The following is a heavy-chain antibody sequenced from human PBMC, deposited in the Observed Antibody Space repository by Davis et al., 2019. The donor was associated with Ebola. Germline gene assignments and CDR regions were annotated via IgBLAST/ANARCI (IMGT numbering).Heavy chain of an antibody. Sequence: SGPTLVKPTETLTLTCTVSGFSLSNARTGVSWIRQPPGKALEWLAHIFSNDEKSYSTSLKSRLTISKDTSKSQVVLTMTNMDPVDTATYYCARIDFWSGYPFDYWGQGTLVTVSS. CDR1: GFSLSNARTG. CDR2: IFSNDEK. CDR3: ARIDFWSGYPFDY. D-gene: IGHD3-3*01. J-gene: IGHJ4*02. V-gene: IGHV2-26*01.